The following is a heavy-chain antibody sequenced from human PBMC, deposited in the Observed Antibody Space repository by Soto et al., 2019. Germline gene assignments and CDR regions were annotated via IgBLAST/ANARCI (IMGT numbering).Heavy chain of an antibody. CDR2: TSGDTGFT. Sequence: PGGSLRLSCAASGFIFSDYYMSWVRQAPGKGLEWVSYTSGDTGFTYYADSVKGRFTVSRDNAKNSLFLKMNALRPEDTAVYYCARDIGFRDVVNKMAYYGLDVWGQGTTVTVSS. V-gene: IGHV3-11*05. D-gene: IGHD2-15*01. CDR1: GFIFSDYY. J-gene: IGHJ6*02. CDR3: ARDIGFRDVVNKMAYYGLDV.